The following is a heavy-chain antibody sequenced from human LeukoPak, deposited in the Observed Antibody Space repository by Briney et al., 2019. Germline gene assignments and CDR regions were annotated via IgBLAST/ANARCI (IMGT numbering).Heavy chain of an antibody. Sequence: PSETLSLTCTVSGGSISSGGYYWSWIRQHPGKGLEWIGYIYYSGSTCYNPSLKSRVTISVDTSKNQFSLKLSSVTAADTAVYYCATLAGTGKVVDYWGQGTLVTVSS. CDR1: GGSISSGGYY. D-gene: IGHD6-13*01. CDR2: IYYSGST. CDR3: ATLAGTGKVVDY. J-gene: IGHJ4*02. V-gene: IGHV4-31*03.